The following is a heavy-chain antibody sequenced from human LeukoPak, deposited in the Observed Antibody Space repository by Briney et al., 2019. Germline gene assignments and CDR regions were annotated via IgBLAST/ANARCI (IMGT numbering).Heavy chain of an antibody. J-gene: IGHJ3*02. Sequence: GGSLRLSCTASGFTFSSYPMNWVRQAPGKGLEWVSYISSTSSTIYYADSVKGRFTISRDNAKNSLYLQMNSLRDEDTAVYYCARAAPYYYDSSGYSAFDSWGQGTMVTVSA. V-gene: IGHV3-48*02. CDR1: GFTFSSYP. CDR3: ARAAPYYYDSSGYSAFDS. D-gene: IGHD3-22*01. CDR2: ISSTSSTI.